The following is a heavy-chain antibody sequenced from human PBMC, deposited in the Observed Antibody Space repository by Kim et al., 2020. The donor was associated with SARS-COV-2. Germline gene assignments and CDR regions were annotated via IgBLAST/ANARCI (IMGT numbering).Heavy chain of an antibody. V-gene: IGHV4-39*01. Sequence: SETRSLTCTVSGGSITGNNYGWAWIRQPPGKGLEWIGTIYYSGTTYYNPSLNSRLTVSMDTSRNQFSMNLNSMTAADTALYYCALIRGGNFWGQGILVTV. CDR3: ALIRGGNF. CDR2: IYYSGTT. D-gene: IGHD3-10*01. J-gene: IGHJ4*02. CDR1: GGSITGNNYG.